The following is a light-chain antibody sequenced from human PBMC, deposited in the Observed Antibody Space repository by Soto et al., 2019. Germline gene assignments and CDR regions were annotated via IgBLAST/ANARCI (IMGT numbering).Light chain of an antibody. CDR2: EVS. CDR1: SSDVGSYNL. J-gene: IGLJ2*01. V-gene: IGLV2-23*02. Sequence: QSALTQPASVSGSPGQSITISCIGTSSDVGSYNLVSWYQQHPGKAPKVLIYEVSERPSGVSNRFSGSKSGNTASLTISGLQAEDEAEYYCSSYAGSNNLVFGGGTKLTVL. CDR3: SSYAGSNNLV.